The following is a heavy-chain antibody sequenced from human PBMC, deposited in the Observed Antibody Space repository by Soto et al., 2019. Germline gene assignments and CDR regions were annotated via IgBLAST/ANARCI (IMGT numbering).Heavy chain of an antibody. CDR3: ARDRNYYYDSSGYFEGAFDI. V-gene: IGHV1-46*01. Sequence: GASVKVSCKASGGTFSSYAISWVRQAPGQGLEWRGGINPSGGSTSYAQKFQGRVTMTRDTSTSTVYMELSSLRSEDTAVYYCARDRNYYYDSSGYFEGAFDIWGQGTMVTVSS. CDR2: INPSGGST. CDR1: GGTFSSYA. J-gene: IGHJ3*02. D-gene: IGHD3-22*01.